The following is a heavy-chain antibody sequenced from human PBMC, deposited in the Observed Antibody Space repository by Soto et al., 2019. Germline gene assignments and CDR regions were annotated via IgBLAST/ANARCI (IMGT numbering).Heavy chain of an antibody. J-gene: IGHJ6*04. CDR3: AGGLVRVLSHYNGIDV. CDR2: INPRGGST. D-gene: IGHD3-10*01. Sequence: QVQLVQSGAEVKNPGASVKVSCKASGYTFTTYYIHWVRQAPGQGLEWMGMINPRGGSTSYEKRFPGRVTMNSDTPTSTVSLELSSLRSEDTAVDSCAGGLVRVLSHYNGIDVWGRGTTATVSS. CDR1: GYTFTTYY. V-gene: IGHV1-46*03.